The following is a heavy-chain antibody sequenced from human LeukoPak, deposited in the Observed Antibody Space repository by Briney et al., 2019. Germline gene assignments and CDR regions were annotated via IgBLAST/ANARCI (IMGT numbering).Heavy chain of an antibody. CDR3: ARGPIYDYVWGSYRHWDY. Sequence: ASVKVSCKASGYTFTSYDINWVRQATGQGLEWMGWTNPNSGNTGYAQKFQGRVTMTRNTSISTAYMELSSLRSEDTAVYYCARGPIYDYVWGSYRHWDYWGQGTLVTVSS. V-gene: IGHV1-8*01. J-gene: IGHJ4*02. CDR1: GYTFTSYD. CDR2: TNPNSGNT. D-gene: IGHD3-16*02.